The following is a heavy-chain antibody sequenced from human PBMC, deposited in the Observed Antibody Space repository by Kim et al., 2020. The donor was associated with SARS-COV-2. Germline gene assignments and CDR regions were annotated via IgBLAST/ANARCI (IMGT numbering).Heavy chain of an antibody. CDR3: ARDGVLSYTSSWDY. CDR2: IKEDGSVK. Sequence: GGSLRLSCVASGFTFSSYWMSWVRQAPGKGLEWVANIKEDGSVKQYVDAVKGRFTLSRDNTKNSLYLHMSSLRAEDTAVYYCARDGVLSYTSSWDYWGQGTLVTVSS. J-gene: IGHJ4*02. D-gene: IGHD6-13*01. V-gene: IGHV3-7*03. CDR1: GFTFSSYW.